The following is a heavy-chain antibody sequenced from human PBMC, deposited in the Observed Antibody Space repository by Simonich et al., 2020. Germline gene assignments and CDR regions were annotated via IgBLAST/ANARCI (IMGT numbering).Heavy chain of an antibody. V-gene: IGHV1-2*02. CDR1: GYTFTGYY. Sequence: QVQLVQSGAEVKKPGVSVKVSCKASGYTFTGYYMHWVRQAPGQGLEWIGWINPNSGGTNYAQKFQGRVTMTRDTSISTAYMELSRLRSDDTAVYYCARAFYSGSYSFDPWGQGTLVTVSS. J-gene: IGHJ5*02. CDR3: ARAFYSGSYSFDP. D-gene: IGHD1-26*01. CDR2: INPNSGGT.